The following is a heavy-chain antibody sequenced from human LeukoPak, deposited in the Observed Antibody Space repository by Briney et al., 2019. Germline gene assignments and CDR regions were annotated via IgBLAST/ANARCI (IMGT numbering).Heavy chain of an antibody. Sequence: GESLKISCKGSGYSFTSYWIGWVRQMPGKGLERMGIIYPGDSDTRYSPSFQGQVTISADKSISTAYLQWSSLKASDTAMYYCARQIESRTTVTLIDYWGQGTLVTVSS. D-gene: IGHD4-17*01. V-gene: IGHV5-51*01. CDR2: IYPGDSDT. CDR1: GYSFTSYW. J-gene: IGHJ4*02. CDR3: ARQIESRTTVTLIDY.